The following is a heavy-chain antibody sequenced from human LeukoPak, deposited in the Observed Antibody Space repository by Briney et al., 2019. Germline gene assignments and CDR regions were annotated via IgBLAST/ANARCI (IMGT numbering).Heavy chain of an antibody. J-gene: IGHJ3*02. D-gene: IGHD4-17*01. CDR1: DESLNGYY. V-gene: IGHV4-34*01. Sequence: SETLSLTCAVYDESLNGYYWSWIRQPPGKGLEWIGDMNDSGRTTYNPSLESRATISAERSKNQFSLKLTSVTAADTAVYYCASDLVTVTKGFDIWGLGTMVSVSS. CDR3: ASDLVTVTKGFDI. CDR2: MNDSGRT.